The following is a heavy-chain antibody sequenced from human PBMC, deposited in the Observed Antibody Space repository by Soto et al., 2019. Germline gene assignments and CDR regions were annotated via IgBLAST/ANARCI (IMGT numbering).Heavy chain of an antibody. D-gene: IGHD3-3*01. CDR3: AKGGFWSDQTYYYYMDV. V-gene: IGHV3-30*18. Sequence: PGGSLRLSCAASGFTFSSYGMHWVRQAPGKGLEWVAVISYDGSNKYYADCVKGRFTISRDNSKNTLYLQMNSLRAEDTAVYYCAKGGFWSDQTYYYYMDVWGKGTTVTVSS. CDR2: ISYDGSNK. J-gene: IGHJ6*03. CDR1: GFTFSSYG.